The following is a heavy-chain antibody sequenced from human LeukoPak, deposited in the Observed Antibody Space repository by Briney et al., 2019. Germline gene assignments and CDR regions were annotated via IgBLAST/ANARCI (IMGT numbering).Heavy chain of an antibody. CDR2: IHHSGST. CDR3: VRDVDY. V-gene: IGHV4-38-2*02. J-gene: IGHJ4*02. Sequence: SETLSLTCTVSGYSISSGYYWGWIRQPPGKGLQWIGSIHHSGSTYYNPSLKSRVTISVDTSKNQFSLNLDSMTAADTAVYYCVRDVDYWGQGTLVTVSS. CDR1: GYSISSGYY.